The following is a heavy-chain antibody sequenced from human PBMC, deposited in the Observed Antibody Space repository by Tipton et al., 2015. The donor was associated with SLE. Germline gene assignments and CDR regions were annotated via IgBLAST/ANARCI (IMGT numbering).Heavy chain of an antibody. Sequence: QLVQSGAEVKKPGASVRVSCKASGYTFTGYYMHWVRQAPGQGLERMGRINPNSGGPNYAQKFQGRVTMTRDTSISTAYMELSRLRSDDTAVYYCARIMVQGEVDVWGQGTTVTVSS. D-gene: IGHD3-10*01. CDR3: ARIMVQGEVDV. J-gene: IGHJ6*02. V-gene: IGHV1-2*06. CDR2: INPNSGGP. CDR1: GYTFTGYY.